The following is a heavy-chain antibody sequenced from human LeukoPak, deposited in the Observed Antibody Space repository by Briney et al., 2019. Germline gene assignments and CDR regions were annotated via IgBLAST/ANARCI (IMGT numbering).Heavy chain of an antibody. D-gene: IGHD5-12*01. V-gene: IGHV1-18*01. CDR3: AREVIPGYSGYELYYYYYMDV. CDR1: GYTFTSYG. CDR2: ISAYNGNT. Sequence: GASVKVSCKASGYTFTSYGISWVRQAPGQGLEWMGWISAYNGNTNYAQRLQGRVTMTTDTSTSTAYMELRSLRSDDTAVYYCAREVIPGYSGYELYYYYYMDVWGKGTTVTVSS. J-gene: IGHJ6*03.